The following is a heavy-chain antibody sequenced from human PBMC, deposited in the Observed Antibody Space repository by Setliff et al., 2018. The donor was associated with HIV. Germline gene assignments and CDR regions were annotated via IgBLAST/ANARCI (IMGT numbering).Heavy chain of an antibody. CDR3: ASAGAWQRNALDI. J-gene: IGHJ3*02. D-gene: IGHD5-12*01. CDR2: INPTGGST. V-gene: IGHV1-46*01. CDR1: GYSVTNHY. Sequence: GASVKVSCKPSGYSVTNHYMHWVRQAPGQGREWMGVINPTGGSTRNTQKFQGRVAMTRDTSTSTVYMELSSLRSEDTAVYYCASAGAWQRNALDIWGQGTMVTVSS.